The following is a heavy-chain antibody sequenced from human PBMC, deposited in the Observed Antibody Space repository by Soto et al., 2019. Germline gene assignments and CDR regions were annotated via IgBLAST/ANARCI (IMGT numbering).Heavy chain of an antibody. CDR1: GFTFGTYW. J-gene: IGHJ3*02. CDR3: ARINSGTSLGDALDI. V-gene: IGHV3-7*03. D-gene: IGHD5-12*01. CDR2: IKQDGSEK. Sequence: GGSLRLSCAVSGFTFGTYWMTWVRQAPGKGLGWVANIKQDGSEKYYVDSVKGRFTISRDNAKNSLYLQMNSLRAEDTAVYYCARINSGTSLGDALDIWGQGTMVTVSS.